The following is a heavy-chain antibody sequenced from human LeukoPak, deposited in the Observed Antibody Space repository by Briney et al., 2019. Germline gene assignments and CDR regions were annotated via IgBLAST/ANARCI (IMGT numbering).Heavy chain of an antibody. D-gene: IGHD2-8*01. CDR1: GFTFSRYT. CDR2: ISLDRVTT. CDR3: ARELRAGYCTNGVCHTPFDY. V-gene: IGHV3-30-3*01. J-gene: IGHJ4*02. Sequence: GGSLRLSCVASGFTFSRYTMHWVRQTPGKGLEWVAVISLDRVTTFYADSVKGRFTISRDNAKNSLYLQMNGLRAEDTAVYYCARELRAGYCTNGVCHTPFDYWGQGTLVTVSS.